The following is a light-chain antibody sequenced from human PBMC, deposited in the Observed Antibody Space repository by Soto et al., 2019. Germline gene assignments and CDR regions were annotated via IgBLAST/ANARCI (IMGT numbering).Light chain of an antibody. Sequence: QSVLTQPPSASGSPGQSVTISCTGTTSDIGVYDFVSWYQHHPGKAPRLIIYEVVQRPSGGPARFSGSTSGNKASLTVSGLQAADEADYFCKSYAGSNTYVFGSGTNFTGL. CDR1: TSDIGVYDF. CDR2: EVV. J-gene: IGLJ1*01. CDR3: KSYAGSNTYV. V-gene: IGLV2-8*01.